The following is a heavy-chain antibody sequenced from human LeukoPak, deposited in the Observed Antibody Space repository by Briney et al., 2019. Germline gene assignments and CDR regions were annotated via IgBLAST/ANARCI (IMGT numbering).Heavy chain of an antibody. CDR3: ARGYPWWLVPRSYFDY. V-gene: IGHV4-39*07. Sequence: SETPSLTCTVSGGSISGSSYYWGWIRLPPGKGLEWIGRIYYTGSTYYNPSLKSRVTISVDTSKNQFSLKLSSVTAADTAVYYCARGYPWWLVPRSYFDYWGQGTLVTVSS. CDR1: GGSISGSSYY. D-gene: IGHD6-19*01. CDR2: IYYTGST. J-gene: IGHJ4*02.